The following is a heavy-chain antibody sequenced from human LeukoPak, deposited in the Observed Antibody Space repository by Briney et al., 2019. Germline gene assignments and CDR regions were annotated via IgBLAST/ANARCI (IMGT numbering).Heavy chain of an antibody. CDR3: ARERHSYGKFYDY. Sequence: SETLSLTCNVSGGSIRGYYWSWIRQPPGKGLEWIGYIYSSGSTNYNPSLKSRVTMSVDTSKNQFSLKVSSVTAADTAVYYCARERHSYGKFYDYWGQGTLVTVSS. V-gene: IGHV4-59*01. J-gene: IGHJ4*02. CDR1: GGSIRGYY. D-gene: IGHD5-18*01. CDR2: IYSSGST.